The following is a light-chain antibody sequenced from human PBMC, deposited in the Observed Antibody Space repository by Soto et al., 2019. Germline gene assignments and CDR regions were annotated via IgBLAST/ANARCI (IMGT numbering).Light chain of an antibody. CDR1: SGSIASNY. CDR2: KDN. CDR3: QSYDSNNHVV. Sequence: NFMLTQPHSVSESPGKTVTISCTGSSGSIASNYVQWYQQRPGSAPTTVIYKDNQRPSGVPDRFSGSIDSSSNSASLTISGLKTEDEADYYCQSYDSNNHVVFGGGTKLTVL. J-gene: IGLJ2*01. V-gene: IGLV6-57*02.